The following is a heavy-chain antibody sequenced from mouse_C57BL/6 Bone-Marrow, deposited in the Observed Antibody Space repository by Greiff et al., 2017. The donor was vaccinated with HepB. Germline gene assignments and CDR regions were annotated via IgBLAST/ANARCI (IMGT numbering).Heavy chain of an antibody. CDR3: ARPVTAIDY. D-gene: IGHD2-1*01. V-gene: IGHV5-6*01. J-gene: IGHJ4*01. CDR2: ISSGGSYT. Sequence: EVKLMESGGDLVKPGGSLKLSCAASGFTFSSYGMSWVRQTPDKRLEWVATISSGGSYTYYPDSVKGRFTISRDNAKNTLYLQMSSLKSEDTAMYYCARPVTAIDYWGQGTSVTVSS. CDR1: GFTFSSYG.